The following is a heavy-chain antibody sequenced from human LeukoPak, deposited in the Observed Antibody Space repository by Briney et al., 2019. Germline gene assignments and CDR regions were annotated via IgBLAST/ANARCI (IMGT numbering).Heavy chain of an antibody. D-gene: IGHD2/OR15-2a*01. CDR2: VSTHNGNT. Sequence: GASVKVSCKASGYTFTDYGITWVRQAPGQGLEWMGWVSTHNGNTNYAQNLQGRVTMTTDTYTSTAYMELRSLRSDDTAVYYCARGNMSPSAYWGQGTLVTVSS. V-gene: IGHV1-18*01. CDR1: GYTFTDYG. CDR3: ARGNMSPSAY. J-gene: IGHJ4*02.